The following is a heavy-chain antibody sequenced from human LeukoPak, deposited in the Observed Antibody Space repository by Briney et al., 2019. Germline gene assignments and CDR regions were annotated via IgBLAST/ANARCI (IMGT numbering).Heavy chain of an antibody. Sequence: SETLSLTCTVSGGSISSGSYYWGWIRQPPGKGLEWIGSIYYSGSTYYNPSLKSRVTISVDTSKNQFSLKLSSVTAADTAVYYCARLHVGEGPYYFDYWGQGTLVTVSS. V-gene: IGHV4-39*01. CDR1: GGSISSGSYY. D-gene: IGHD3-16*01. J-gene: IGHJ4*02. CDR3: ARLHVGEGPYYFDY. CDR2: IYYSGST.